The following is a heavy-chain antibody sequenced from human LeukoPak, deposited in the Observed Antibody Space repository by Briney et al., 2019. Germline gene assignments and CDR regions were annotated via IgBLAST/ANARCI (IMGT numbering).Heavy chain of an antibody. Sequence: SVKVSCKASGGTFGSYAISWVRQAPGQGLEWMGGIIPIFGTANYAQKFQGRVTITADESTSTAYMELSSLRSEDTAVYYCARGLTIFGVVIAFDIWGQGTMVTVSS. V-gene: IGHV1-69*13. D-gene: IGHD3-3*01. J-gene: IGHJ3*02. CDR3: ARGLTIFGVVIAFDI. CDR2: IIPIFGTA. CDR1: GGTFGSYA.